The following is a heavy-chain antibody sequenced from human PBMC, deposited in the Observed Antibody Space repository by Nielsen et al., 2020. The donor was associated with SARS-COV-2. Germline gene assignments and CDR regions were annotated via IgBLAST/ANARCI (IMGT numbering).Heavy chain of an antibody. Sequence: GGSLRLSCAASGFTFDDYAMHWVRQAPGKGLEWVSGISWNSGSIGYADSVKGRFTISRDNAKNSLYLQMNSLRAEDTALYYCARDRYDYVWGSYRYFDYWGQGTLVTVSS. CDR3: ARDRYDYVWGSYRYFDY. CDR2: ISWNSGSI. D-gene: IGHD3-16*02. V-gene: IGHV3-9*01. CDR1: GFTFDDYA. J-gene: IGHJ4*02.